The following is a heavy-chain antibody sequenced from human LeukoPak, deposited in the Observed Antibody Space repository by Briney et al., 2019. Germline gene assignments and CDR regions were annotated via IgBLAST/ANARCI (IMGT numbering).Heavy chain of an antibody. J-gene: IGHJ4*02. Sequence: GGSLRLSCAASGFTFSNYGMHWVRQAPGKGLEWVAVISYDGSNKYYADSVKGRFTISRDNSKNTLYLQMNSLRAEDTAVYYCASGGPPGIAAAGFDYWGQGTLVTVSS. V-gene: IGHV3-30*19. CDR3: ASGGPPGIAAAGFDY. CDR2: ISYDGSNK. CDR1: GFTFSNYG. D-gene: IGHD6-13*01.